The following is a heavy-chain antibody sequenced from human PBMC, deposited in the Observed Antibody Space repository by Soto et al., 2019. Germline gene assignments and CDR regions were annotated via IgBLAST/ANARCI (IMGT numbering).Heavy chain of an antibody. J-gene: IGHJ4*02. CDR3: ASGLVTTLHY. CDR2: INHGGST. Sequence: SETLSLTCAVYGGSFSGYYWSWIRQPPGKGLEWIGEINHGGSTNYNPSLKSRVTISVDRSKNQFSLKLSSVTAADTAVYYCASGLVTTLHYRAQRTLVTVSS. V-gene: IGHV4-34*01. CDR1: GGSFSGYY. D-gene: IGHD4-17*01.